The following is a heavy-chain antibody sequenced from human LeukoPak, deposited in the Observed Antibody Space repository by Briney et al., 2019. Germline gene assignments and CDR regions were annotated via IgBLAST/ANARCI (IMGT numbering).Heavy chain of an antibody. Sequence: PGGSLRLSCAASGFTVSSNYMSWVRQAPGKGLEWVSVIYSGGSTYYADSVKGRFTISRDNSKNTLYLQMNSLRAEDTAVYYCARVILWFGDYGMDVWGQGTTVTVSS. CDR2: IYSGGST. CDR1: GFTVSSNY. J-gene: IGHJ6*02. D-gene: IGHD3-10*01. V-gene: IGHV3-53*01. CDR3: ARVILWFGDYGMDV.